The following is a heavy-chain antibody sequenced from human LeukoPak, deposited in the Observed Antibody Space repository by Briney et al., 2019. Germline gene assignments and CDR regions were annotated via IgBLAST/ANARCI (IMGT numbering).Heavy chain of an antibody. D-gene: IGHD4-17*01. CDR2: INHSGST. J-gene: IGHJ4*02. CDR3: ASTTTGNFDY. Sequence: SETLSLTCTVSGGSISISTYYWGRIRQPPGKGLEWIGEINHSGSTNYNPSLKSRVTISVDTSKNQFSLKLSSVTAADTAVYYCASTTTGNFDYWGQGTLVTVSS. CDR1: GGSISISTYY. V-gene: IGHV4-39*07.